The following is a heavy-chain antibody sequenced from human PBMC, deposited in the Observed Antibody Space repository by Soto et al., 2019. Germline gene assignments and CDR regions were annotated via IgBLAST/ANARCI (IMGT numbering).Heavy chain of an antibody. CDR1: GGSISSGGYS. D-gene: IGHD5-12*01. CDR3: ARDLGGWLQFSY. CDR2: IYHSGST. Sequence: QLQLQESGSGLVKPSQTLSLTCAVSGGSISSGGYSWSWIRQPPGKGLEWIGYIYHSGSTYYNPSLKSPVNVSVDRSKNQFSLKRSSVTAADTAVYYCARDLGGWLQFSYWGQGTLVTVSS. V-gene: IGHV4-30-2*01. J-gene: IGHJ4*02.